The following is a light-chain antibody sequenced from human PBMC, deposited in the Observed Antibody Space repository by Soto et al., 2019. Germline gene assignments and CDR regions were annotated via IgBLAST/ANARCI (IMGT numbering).Light chain of an antibody. CDR1: QSVSSY. Sequence: MTQSPATLSLSPGDRATLACMASQSVSSYFSWYQQKPGQAPRLLIYGASTRATGIPARFSGSGSGAEFTLTISSLQSEDFAVYYCQQYNNWPSITFGQGTRLEIK. J-gene: IGKJ5*01. CDR3: QQYNNWPSIT. V-gene: IGKV3-15*01. CDR2: GAS.